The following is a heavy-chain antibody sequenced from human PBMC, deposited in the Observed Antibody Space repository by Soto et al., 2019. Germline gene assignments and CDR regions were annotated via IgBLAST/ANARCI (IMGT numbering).Heavy chain of an antibody. CDR3: ARDYYDSSGYYYGQDY. D-gene: IGHD3-22*01. CDR1: GYTFTSYY. CDR2: INPSGGST. Sequence: ASVKVSCKASGYTFTSYYMHWVRQAPGQGLEWMGIINPSGGSTSYAQKFQGRVTMTRDTSTSTAYMELSSLRSDDTAVYYCARDYYDSSGYYYGQDYWGQGTLVTVSS. V-gene: IGHV1-46*01. J-gene: IGHJ4*02.